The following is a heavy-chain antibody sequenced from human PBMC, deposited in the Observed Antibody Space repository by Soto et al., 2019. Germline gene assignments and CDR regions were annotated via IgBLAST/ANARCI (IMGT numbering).Heavy chain of an antibody. CDR3: AKERPTTTAFDY. CDR2: ITDNGRNT. CDR1: GFTFNRDG. J-gene: IGHJ4*02. V-gene: IGHV3-23*01. D-gene: IGHD4-17*01. Sequence: HPGGSLRLSCAASGFTFNRDGMSWVRQAPGKGLEWVSLITDNGRNTYYADSVKGRFTISRDNTKNTLFLQMNSLRAEDTAVYYCAKERPTTTAFDYWGQGALVTVS.